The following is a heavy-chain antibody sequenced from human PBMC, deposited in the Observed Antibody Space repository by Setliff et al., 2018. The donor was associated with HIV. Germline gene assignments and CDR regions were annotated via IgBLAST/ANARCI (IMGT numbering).Heavy chain of an antibody. CDR2: ITNDVSAT. CDR3: AREILSSSAIDY. D-gene: IGHD6-6*01. Sequence: PGGSLRLSCAASGFTSGFAFSHYWMHWVRQVPGKGLVWVSRITNDVSATTYADFVTGRFTISRDNAKNMVYLQMNSLRVEDTAVYYCAREILSSSAIDYWGQGTLVTVSS. J-gene: IGHJ4*02. V-gene: IGHV3-74*01. CDR1: GFAFSHYW.